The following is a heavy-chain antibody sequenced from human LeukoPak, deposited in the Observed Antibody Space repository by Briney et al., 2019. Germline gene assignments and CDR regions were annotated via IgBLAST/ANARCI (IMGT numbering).Heavy chain of an antibody. J-gene: IGHJ4*02. CDR2: IYSDNT. V-gene: IGHV3-53*01. D-gene: IGHD3-16*01. Sequence: GGSLRLSCTVSGFTVSSNSMSWVRQAPGKGLEWVSFIYSDNTHYSDSVKGRFTISRYNSKNTLYLQMNSLRAEDTAVYYCARRAGAYPHPYDYWGQGTLVTVSS. CDR1: GFTVSSNS. CDR3: ARRAGAYPHPYDY.